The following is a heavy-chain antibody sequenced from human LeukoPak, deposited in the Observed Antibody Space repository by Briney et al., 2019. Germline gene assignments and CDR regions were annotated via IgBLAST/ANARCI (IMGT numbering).Heavy chain of an antibody. CDR1: GGTFSSYA. V-gene: IGHV1-69*13. D-gene: IGHD3-10*01. Sequence: GASVKVSCKASGGTFSSYAISWVRQAPGQGLEWMGGIIPIFGTANYAQKFQGRVTITADESTSTAYMELSSLRSEDTAVYYCARAPEYYYGSGSYYNDYSGQGTLVTVSS. CDR2: IIPIFGTA. J-gene: IGHJ4*02. CDR3: ARAPEYYYGSGSYYNDY.